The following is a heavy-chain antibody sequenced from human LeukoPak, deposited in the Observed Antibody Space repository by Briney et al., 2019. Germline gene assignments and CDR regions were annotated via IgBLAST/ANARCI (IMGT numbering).Heavy chain of an antibody. V-gene: IGHV1-69*01. CDR2: IVPIFDKS. J-gene: IGHJ6*04. CDR1: GGTFSTYA. Sequence: SVKVSCKASGGTFSTYAINWVRQDPGQGLEWMGAIVPIFDKSNYAQKFQGRLTITADESTSTVYMELSSLRSEDTAVYCARDSEHFGEGDVDVWGKGTTVIVSS. CDR3: ARDSEHFGEGDVDV. D-gene: IGHD3-10*01.